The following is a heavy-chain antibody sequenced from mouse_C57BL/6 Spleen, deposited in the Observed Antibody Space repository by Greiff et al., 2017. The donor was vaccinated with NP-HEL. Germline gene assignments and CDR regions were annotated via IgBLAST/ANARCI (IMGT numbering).Heavy chain of an antibody. V-gene: IGHV1-15*01. Sequence: QVQLQQSGAELVRPGASVTLSCKASGYTFTDYEMHWVKQTPVHGLEWIGAIDPETGGTSYNQKFKGKAILTADKASSTADMELRSLTSEDSAVYYCARAGGDYGSSHGYWGQGGTLTVS. D-gene: IGHD1-1*01. CDR3: ARAGGDYGSSHGY. CDR2: IDPETGGT. J-gene: IGHJ2*01. CDR1: GYTFTDYE.